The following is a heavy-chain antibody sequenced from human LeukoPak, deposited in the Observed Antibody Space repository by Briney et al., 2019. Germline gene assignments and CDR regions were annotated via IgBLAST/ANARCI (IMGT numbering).Heavy chain of an antibody. D-gene: IGHD5-18*01. CDR3: ARCGYSDAWSCDH. CDR2: INTGNGNT. Sequence: ASVNVSRKASRYTFTSYTLHSVRQAPGQRREWMGWINTGNGNTEYSQKFQGRVTATTDTSATTAYMELSSLRSEHTAVYYCARCGYSDAWSCDHWGQGTLVTVSS. CDR1: RYTFTSYT. V-gene: IGHV1-3*04. J-gene: IGHJ5*02.